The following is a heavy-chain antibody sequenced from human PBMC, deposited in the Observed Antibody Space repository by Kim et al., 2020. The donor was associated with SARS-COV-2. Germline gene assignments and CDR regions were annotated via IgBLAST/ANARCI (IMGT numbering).Heavy chain of an antibody. CDR3: ARSAGRVAED. J-gene: IGHJ4*02. V-gene: IGHV3-74*03. Sequence: GGSLRLSCAGSGFIFSTYWMYWVRQVPGKGLVWVSRINSDGSTTTYADSVKGRFTISRDNAKNTLHLQMNRLRVEDTAVYYCARSAGRVAEDWGQGTLVTVSS. CDR1: GFIFSTYW. CDR2: INSDGSTT.